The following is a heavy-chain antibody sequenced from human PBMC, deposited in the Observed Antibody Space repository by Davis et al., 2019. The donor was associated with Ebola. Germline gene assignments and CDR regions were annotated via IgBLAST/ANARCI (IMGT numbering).Heavy chain of an antibody. CDR1: GGSFSGYY. CDR2: FSYGDNTH. CDR3: ARPWYSGTYYDAYDI. V-gene: IGHV4-34*01. Sequence: MPSETLSLTCAVYGGSFSGYYWGWIRQPPGKGLEWVGSFSYGDNTHYYNPSLRSRVTISVDTSRNQFSLKLSSATAADTAVYYCARPWYSGTYYDAYDIWGQGTMVAVSS. D-gene: IGHD1-26*01. J-gene: IGHJ3*02.